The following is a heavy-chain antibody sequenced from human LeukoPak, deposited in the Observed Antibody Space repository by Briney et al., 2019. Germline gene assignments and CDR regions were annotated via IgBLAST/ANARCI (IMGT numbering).Heavy chain of an antibody. Sequence: SETLSLTCAVYGASFSGYYWTWIRQSPGKGLEWIGSIYYSGSTYYNPSLKSRVTISVDTSKNQFSLKLSSVTAADTAVYYCARDRDSGSPFDYWGQGTLVTVSS. CDR1: GASFSGYY. CDR3: ARDRDSGSPFDY. V-gene: IGHV4-34*11. CDR2: IYYSGST. D-gene: IGHD1-26*01. J-gene: IGHJ4*02.